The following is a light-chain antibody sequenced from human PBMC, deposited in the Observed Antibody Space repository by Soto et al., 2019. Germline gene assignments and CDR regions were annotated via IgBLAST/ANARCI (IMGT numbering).Light chain of an antibody. CDR2: AAS. V-gene: IGKV1-9*01. CDR3: QQLNSYPLT. Sequence: IQLTQSPSSLSASVGDRVTITCRASQGISSYLAWYQQKPGKAPKLLIYAASTLQSGVPSRFSGSVSATDFPLPIISLQPEDFATYYCQQLNSYPLTFGQGTRLEIK. CDR1: QGISSY. J-gene: IGKJ5*01.